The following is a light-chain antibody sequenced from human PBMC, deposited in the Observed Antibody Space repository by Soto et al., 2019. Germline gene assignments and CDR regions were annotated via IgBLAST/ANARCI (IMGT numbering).Light chain of an antibody. CDR1: SSNIGRNY. CDR3: QSFDKYLSAVV. Sequence: QSVLTQPPSASGTPGQRVTISCSGSSSNIGRNYVYWYQQLPGTAPKLLVFDDNQRPSGVPDRFSGSKSGTSASLAISGLQAEDEADYYCQSFDKYLSAVVFGGGTKLTVL. J-gene: IGLJ2*01. V-gene: IGLV1-47*02. CDR2: DDN.